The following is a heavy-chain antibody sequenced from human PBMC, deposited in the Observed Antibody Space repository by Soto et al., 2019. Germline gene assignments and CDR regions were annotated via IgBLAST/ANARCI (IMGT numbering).Heavy chain of an antibody. CDR1: GGSISSRSYY. Sequence: SETLSLTCTVSGGSISSRSYYWGWIRQPPGKGLEWIGNIYYSGSTYYNPSLKSRVTISVDTSKNQFSLKLSSVTAADTAGYYCASQTLAKVAMYGWLCAYDYWGQGTLVTVSS. CDR2: IYYSGST. J-gene: IGHJ4*02. CDR3: ASQTLAKVAMYGWLCAYDY. D-gene: IGHD5-12*01. V-gene: IGHV4-39*01.